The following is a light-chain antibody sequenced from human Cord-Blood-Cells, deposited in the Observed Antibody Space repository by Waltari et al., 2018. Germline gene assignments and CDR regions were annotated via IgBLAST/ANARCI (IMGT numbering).Light chain of an antibody. J-gene: IGLJ2*01. CDR2: EGS. V-gene: IGLV2-23*01. Sequence: QPDYVYGSPGQSITISCTGTRTDVGSYKLVSWYQQHPGKAPKLMIYEGSKRPSGVSNRFSGSKSGNTASLTISGLQAEDEADYYCCSYAGSSTYVFGGGTKLTVL. CDR3: CSYAGSSTYV. CDR1: RTDVGSYKL.